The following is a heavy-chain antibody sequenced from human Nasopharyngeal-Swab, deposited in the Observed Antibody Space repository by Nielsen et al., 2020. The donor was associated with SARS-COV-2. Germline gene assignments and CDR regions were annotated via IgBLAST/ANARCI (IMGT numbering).Heavy chain of an antibody. Sequence: SLKISCAASGFTFDDFALHWVRQAPGKGLEWGSGISWNSGSIGYADSVKGRFTISRDNAKNSLYLQMNSLRPEDTALYYCAKVQSGEDYFDYWGQGTLVTVSS. CDR3: AKVQSGEDYFDY. V-gene: IGHV3-9*01. CDR2: ISWNSGSI. J-gene: IGHJ4*02. CDR1: GFTFDDFA. D-gene: IGHD1-26*01.